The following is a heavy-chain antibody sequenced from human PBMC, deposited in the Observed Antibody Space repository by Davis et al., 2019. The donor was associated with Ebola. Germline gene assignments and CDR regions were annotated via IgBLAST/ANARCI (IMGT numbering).Heavy chain of an antibody. V-gene: IGHV4-39*07. J-gene: IGHJ4*02. CDR3: ARHYGSSQKSFDY. CDR1: GGSISSSSYY. D-gene: IGHD3-22*01. Sequence: SETLSLTCTVSGGSISSSSYYWGWIRQPPGKGLEWIGSIYYSGSTNYNPSLKSRVTISVDKSKNQFSLKLSSVTAADTAVYYCARHYGSSQKSFDYWGQGTLVTVSS. CDR2: IYYSGST.